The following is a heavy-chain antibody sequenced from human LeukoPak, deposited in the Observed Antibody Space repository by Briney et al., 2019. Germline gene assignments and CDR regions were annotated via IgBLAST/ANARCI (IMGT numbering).Heavy chain of an antibody. CDR3: AKIPPPGEYDSSGYSGFDY. V-gene: IGHV3-30*02. CDR2: IRYDGSNK. Sequence: PGGSLRLSCAASGFTFSSYGMHWVRQAPGKGLEWVAFIRYDGSNKYYADSVKGRFTISRDNPKNTLYLQMNSLRAEDTAVYYCAKIPPPGEYDSSGYSGFDYWGQGTLVTVSS. CDR1: GFTFSSYG. D-gene: IGHD3-22*01. J-gene: IGHJ4*02.